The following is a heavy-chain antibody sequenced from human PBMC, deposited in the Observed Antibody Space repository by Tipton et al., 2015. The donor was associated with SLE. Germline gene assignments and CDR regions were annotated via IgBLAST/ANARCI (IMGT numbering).Heavy chain of an antibody. J-gene: IGHJ6*02. V-gene: IGHV3-74*01. D-gene: IGHD1-26*01. Sequence: SLRLSCVASGFTFNNYWMNWVRQAPGKGLVWVSRITSDGNTTAYADFVRGRFTISRDNAKKTVYLQMNSLRAEDTALYYCARDLKQALPDYYGMDVWGQGTTVTVSS. CDR1: GFTFNNYW. CDR2: ITSDGNTT. CDR3: ARDLKQALPDYYGMDV.